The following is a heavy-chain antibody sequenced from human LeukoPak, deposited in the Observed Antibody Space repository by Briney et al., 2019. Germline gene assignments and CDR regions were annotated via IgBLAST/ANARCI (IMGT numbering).Heavy chain of an antibody. CDR3: ATGGVTMVRGVIIHRNWFDP. Sequence: ASVKVSCKASGYTFPSYYMHWVRQAPGKGLEWMGGFDPEDGETIYAQKFQGRVTMTEDTSTDTAYMELSSLRSEDTAVYYCATGGVTMVRGVIIHRNWFDPWGQGTLVTVSS. CDR1: GYTFPSYY. CDR2: FDPEDGET. D-gene: IGHD3-10*01. J-gene: IGHJ5*02. V-gene: IGHV1-24*01.